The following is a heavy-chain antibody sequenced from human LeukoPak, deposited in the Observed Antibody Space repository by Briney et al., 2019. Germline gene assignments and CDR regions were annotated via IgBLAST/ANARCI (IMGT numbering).Heavy chain of an antibody. J-gene: IGHJ4*02. CDR3: AKPIAVAGTVDY. D-gene: IGHD6-19*01. CDR2: ISGSGGST. CDR1: GFTFSSYA. V-gene: IGHV3-23*01. Sequence: GGSLRLSCAASGFTFSSYALGWVRQAPGKGLEWVSAISGSGGSTYYADSVKGRFTISRDNSKNTLYLQMNSLRAEDTAVYYCAKPIAVAGTVDYWGQGTLVTVSS.